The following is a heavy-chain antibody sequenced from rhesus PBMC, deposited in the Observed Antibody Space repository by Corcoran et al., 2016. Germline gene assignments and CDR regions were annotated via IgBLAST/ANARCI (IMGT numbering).Heavy chain of an antibody. Sequence: QVQLVQSGAEVKKPGSSVKVSCKASGYTFTDYYMYWVRQAPRQGLEWMGRINPYNGNTKYAHKFQGRGTMSRDTSTSTAYMALSSLRSADTAVYYCARRPLTIGRQLEPGFDYWGQGVLVTVSS. CDR1: GYTFTDYY. CDR2: INPYNGNT. J-gene: IGHJ4*01. D-gene: IGHD6-25*01. V-gene: IGHV1S2*01. CDR3: ARRPLTIGRQLEPGFDY.